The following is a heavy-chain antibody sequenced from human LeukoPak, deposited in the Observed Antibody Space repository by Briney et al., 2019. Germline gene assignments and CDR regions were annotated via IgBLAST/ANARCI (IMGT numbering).Heavy chain of an antibody. J-gene: IGHJ4*02. CDR3: ARDLLPWFGELSGDSDY. D-gene: IGHD3-10*01. Sequence: PGGSLRLSCAASGFTFSSYGMHWVRQAPGKGLEWVAVIWYDGSHKYYADSMKGRFTISRDNSKNTLHLQMNSLRAEDTAVYYCARDLLPWFGELSGDSDYWGQGTLVTVSS. V-gene: IGHV3-33*01. CDR2: IWYDGSHK. CDR1: GFTFSSYG.